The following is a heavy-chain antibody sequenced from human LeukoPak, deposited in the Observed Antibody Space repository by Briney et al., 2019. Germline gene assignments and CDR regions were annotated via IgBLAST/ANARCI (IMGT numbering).Heavy chain of an antibody. CDR2: IYNRGST. Sequence: NPSETLSLTCTVSGGSLSSHHWSWIRQPPGKGLEWIGYIYNRGSTNYNPSLKSRVTISVDTSSNQISLELTSVTAADTAVYYCASQSPFYDFGTGYSYYMDVWGKGTTVTVSS. D-gene: IGHD3-3*01. CDR1: GGSLSSHH. CDR3: ASQSPFYDFGTGYSYYMDV. J-gene: IGHJ6*03. V-gene: IGHV4-4*09.